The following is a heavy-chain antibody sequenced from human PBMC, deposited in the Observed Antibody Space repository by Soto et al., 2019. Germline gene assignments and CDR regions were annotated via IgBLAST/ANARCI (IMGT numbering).Heavy chain of an antibody. CDR2: INPNSGDT. Sequence: QVQLVQSGAEVKKPGASVKVSCKASGYTFTGYYMHWVRQAPGQGLEWMGWINPNSGDTNYAQKFQGWVTMTRDTSISTAYRELSRLRSDDTAVYDCARGEPSSSWHYWGQGTLVTVSS. CDR1: GYTFTGYY. J-gene: IGHJ4*02. D-gene: IGHD6-13*01. CDR3: ARGEPSSSWHY. V-gene: IGHV1-2*04.